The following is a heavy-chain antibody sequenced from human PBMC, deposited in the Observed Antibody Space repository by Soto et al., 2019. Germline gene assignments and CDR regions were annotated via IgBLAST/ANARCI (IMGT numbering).Heavy chain of an antibody. Sequence: GGSLRLSCAASGFTFSSFDMHWVRQPSGEGLEWVSTIGTTGNTYSPVSLQGRFTVSRDSAKNSFYLQMNSLRAGDTAVYYCARGTHGRPLDFWGQGTMVTVSS. CDR2: IGTTGNT. J-gene: IGHJ4*02. CDR1: GFTFSSFD. D-gene: IGHD1-1*01. V-gene: IGHV3-13*01. CDR3: ARGTHGRPLDF.